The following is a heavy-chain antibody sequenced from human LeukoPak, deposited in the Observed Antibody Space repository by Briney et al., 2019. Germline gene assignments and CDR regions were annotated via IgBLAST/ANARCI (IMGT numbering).Heavy chain of an antibody. CDR2: IYPGDSDI. D-gene: IGHD4-17*01. V-gene: IGHV5-51*04. J-gene: IGHJ4*02. CDR3: ASDDCGDYVL. CDR1: RYSSASYW. Sequence: GESLEISCKASRYSSASYWIAWVRQMPGKGLEWMGIIYPGDSDIIYSPSFQGQVTISADKPISTAYLQWSSLKASDTAMYYCASDDCGDYVLWGQGTLVTVSS.